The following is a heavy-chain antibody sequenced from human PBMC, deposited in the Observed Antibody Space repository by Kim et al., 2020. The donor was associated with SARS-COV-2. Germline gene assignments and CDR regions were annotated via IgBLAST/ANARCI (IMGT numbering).Heavy chain of an antibody. Sequence: SETLSLTCAVSGGSISSSNWWSWVRQPPGKGLEWIGEIYHSGSTNYNPSLKSRVTISVDKSKNQFSLKLSSVTAADTAVYYCVRVGGTIFGVVIRGRYYGMDVWGQGTTVTVSS. CDR1: GGSISSSNW. D-gene: IGHD3-3*01. CDR3: VRVGGTIFGVVIRGRYYGMDV. V-gene: IGHV4-4*02. CDR2: IYHSGST. J-gene: IGHJ6*02.